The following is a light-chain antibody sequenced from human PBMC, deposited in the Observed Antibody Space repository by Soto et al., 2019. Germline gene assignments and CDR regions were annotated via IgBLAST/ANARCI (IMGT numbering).Light chain of an antibody. Sequence: EIVMTQSPATLSVSPGERATLSCRASQSVSSNLAWYQQKPGQAPRLLIYGASTRATGIPARFSVSGSGTESTLTITSLQSKDFAVYCCQQYNNWPLYTFGQGHKLEIK. CDR3: QQYNNWPLYT. V-gene: IGKV3-15*01. J-gene: IGKJ2*01. CDR2: GAS. CDR1: QSVSSN.